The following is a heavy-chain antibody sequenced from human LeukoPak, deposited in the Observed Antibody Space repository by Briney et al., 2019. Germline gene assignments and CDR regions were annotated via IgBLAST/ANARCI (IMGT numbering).Heavy chain of an antibody. D-gene: IGHD2/OR15-2a*01. V-gene: IGHV3-7*01. CDR3: ARGGTRSPID. J-gene: IGHJ4*02. Sequence: GGSLRLACAASGFTFSTNWMIGLRQAPEKGLEWVANIKEDGSATYYVDSVKGRFTISRDNAKNSMYLQMNSLRAEDTAIYYCARGGTRSPIDWGPGTLVTVSS. CDR2: IKEDGSAT. CDR1: GFTFSTNW.